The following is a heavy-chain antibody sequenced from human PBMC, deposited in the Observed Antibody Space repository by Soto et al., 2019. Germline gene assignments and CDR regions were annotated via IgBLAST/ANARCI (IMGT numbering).Heavy chain of an antibody. CDR2: IYYSGST. Sequence: TSETLSLTCTFSGGSISSYYWSLIRQPPGKGLEWIGYIYYSGSTNYNPSLKSRVTISVDTSKNQFSLKLSSVTAADTAVYYCARGLYDYIWGSYRHDAFDIWGQGTMVTVSS. V-gene: IGHV4-59*01. CDR1: GGSISSYY. CDR3: ARGLYDYIWGSYRHDAFDI. J-gene: IGHJ3*02. D-gene: IGHD3-16*02.